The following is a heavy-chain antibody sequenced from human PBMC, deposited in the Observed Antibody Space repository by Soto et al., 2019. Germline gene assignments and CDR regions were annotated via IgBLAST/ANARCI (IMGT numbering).Heavy chain of an antibody. CDR3: ARDYGDYVVPYYYYYYGMDV. CDR2: ISYDGSNK. Sequence: GGSLRLSCAASGFTFSSYAMHWVRQAPGKGLEWVAVISYDGSNKYYADSVKGRFTISRDNSKNTLYLQMNSLRAEDTAVYYCARDYGDYVVPYYYYYYGMDVWGQGTTVTVSS. J-gene: IGHJ6*02. V-gene: IGHV3-30-3*01. CDR1: GFTFSSYA. D-gene: IGHD4-17*01.